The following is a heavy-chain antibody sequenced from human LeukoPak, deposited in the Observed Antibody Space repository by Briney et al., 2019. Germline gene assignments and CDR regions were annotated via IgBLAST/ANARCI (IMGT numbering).Heavy chain of an antibody. CDR3: AKGFVTYYDY. V-gene: IGHV3-23*01. D-gene: IGHD3-10*01. CDR2: ISGSGTIT. Sequence: PGGSLRLSCAASGFSFSTYAMSWVRQAPGKGLEWVSAISGSGTITYYADSVKGRFTISRDTSKNTLYLQMKTLRAEDTALYYCAKGFVTYYDYWGQGTLVTASS. J-gene: IGHJ4*02. CDR1: GFSFSTYA.